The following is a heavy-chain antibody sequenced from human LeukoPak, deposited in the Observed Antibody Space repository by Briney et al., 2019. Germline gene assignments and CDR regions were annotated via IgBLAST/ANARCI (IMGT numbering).Heavy chain of an antibody. Sequence: SGTLSLTCTVSSGSLSDYYWNWIRQPPGKGLEWIGNIYHSGTTNHNPSLKSRVTISIDTSKKQFSLKLRSVTTADTAMYFCGRYYDSSGYSPISYWGQGILVTVSS. D-gene: IGHD3-22*01. CDR1: SGSLSDYY. CDR2: IYHSGTT. J-gene: IGHJ4*02. CDR3: GRYYDSSGYSPISY. V-gene: IGHV4-59*01.